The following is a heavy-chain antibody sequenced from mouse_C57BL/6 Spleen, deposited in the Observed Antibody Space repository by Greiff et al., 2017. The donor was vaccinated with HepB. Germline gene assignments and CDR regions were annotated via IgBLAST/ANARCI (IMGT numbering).Heavy chain of an antibody. V-gene: IGHV1-82*01. Sequence: QVQLQQSGPELVKPGASVKISCKASGYAFSSSWMNWVKQRPGEGLEWIGRIYPGDGDTNYNGKFKGKATLTADKSSSTAYMQLSSLTSEDSAVYFCANYGSRYDWYFDVWGTGTTVTVSS. CDR2: IYPGDGDT. CDR1: GYAFSSSW. J-gene: IGHJ1*03. CDR3: ANYGSRYDWYFDV. D-gene: IGHD1-1*01.